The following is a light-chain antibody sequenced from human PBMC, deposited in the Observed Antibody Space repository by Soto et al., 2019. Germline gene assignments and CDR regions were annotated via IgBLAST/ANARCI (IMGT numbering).Light chain of an antibody. CDR3: QHSKVLPRT. CDR2: GAS. Sequence: EIVMTQSPATLSVSPGEGVTLSCRASQGVDINLAWYQQKLGQPPRLLIFGASTRATGIPARFRGSGSGTEFTLTISSLQSEDFAIYYCQHSKVLPRTFGLGTKVDIK. V-gene: IGKV3-15*01. J-gene: IGKJ1*01. CDR1: QGVDIN.